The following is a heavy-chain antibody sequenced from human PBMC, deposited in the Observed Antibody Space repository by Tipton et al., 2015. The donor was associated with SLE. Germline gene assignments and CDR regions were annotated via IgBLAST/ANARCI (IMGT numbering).Heavy chain of an antibody. V-gene: IGHV4-34*01. CDR2: INHSGST. J-gene: IGHJ4*02. CDR1: GGSFSGYY. Sequence: AGLVKPSETLSLTCAVYGGSFSGYYWSWIRQPPGKGLEWMGEINHSGSTKYNPSLKSRVTISVDTSKNQFSLKLRSVTAADTAMYYCARGEGKTAVADYFDYWGQGTLVTVSS. CDR3: ARGEGKTAVADYFDY. D-gene: IGHD6-19*01.